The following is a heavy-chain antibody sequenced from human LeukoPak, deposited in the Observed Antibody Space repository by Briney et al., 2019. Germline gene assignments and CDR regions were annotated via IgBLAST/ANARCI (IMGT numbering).Heavy chain of an antibody. CDR3: ARESYYYDSSGYYYRVDY. V-gene: IGHV4-4*07. Sequence: SETLSLTCTVSGGSISSYYWSWIRQPAGKGLEWIGRIYTSGSTNYNPSLKSRVTMSVDTSKNQFSLKLSSVTAADTAVYYCARESYYYDSSGYYYRVDYWGQGTPVTVSS. D-gene: IGHD3-22*01. CDR1: GGSISSYY. CDR2: IYTSGST. J-gene: IGHJ4*02.